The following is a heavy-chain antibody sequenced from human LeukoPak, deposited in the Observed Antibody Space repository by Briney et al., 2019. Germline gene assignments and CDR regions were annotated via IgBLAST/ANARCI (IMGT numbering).Heavy chain of an antibody. CDR1: GFTFSSYS. J-gene: IGHJ4*02. CDR2: ISSSSSYI. Sequence: PGGSLRLSCAASGFTFSSYSMNWVRQAPGKGLEWVSSISSSSSYIYYADSVKGRFTISRDNAKNSLYLQMNSLRAEDTAVYYCALLTRTYSLFDYWGQGTLVTVSS. CDR3: ALLTRTYSLFDY. V-gene: IGHV3-21*04. D-gene: IGHD4-11*01.